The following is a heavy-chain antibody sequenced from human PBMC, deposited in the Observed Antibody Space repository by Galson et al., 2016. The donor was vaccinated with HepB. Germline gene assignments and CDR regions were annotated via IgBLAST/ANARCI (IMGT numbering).Heavy chain of an antibody. CDR3: ARGPYYFDAIGHPGDY. V-gene: IGHV3-7*03. CDR1: EFTFSDFW. CDR2: MKQDGREE. D-gene: IGHD3-22*01. Sequence: SLRLSCAASEFTFSDFWMTWVRQAPGKGLECVANMKQDGREEYYVDSVKGRFTISRDNAKNSLCLQMNSLRAEDTAVYYCARGPYYFDAIGHPGDYWGQGTLVTVSS. J-gene: IGHJ4*02.